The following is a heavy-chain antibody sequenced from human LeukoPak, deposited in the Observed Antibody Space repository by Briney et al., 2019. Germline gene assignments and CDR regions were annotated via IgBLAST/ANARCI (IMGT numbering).Heavy chain of an antibody. CDR1: GFTVSGNY. V-gene: IGHV3-66*01. CDR3: ARIRRFPNWFDP. Sequence: GGSLRLSCAASGFTVSGNYMSWVRQAPGKGLEWVSIIYSGGGTYYADSVKGRFTISRDNSKNTLYLQMNSLRAEDTAVYYCARIRRFPNWFDPWGQGTLVTVSS. D-gene: IGHD2-21*01. J-gene: IGHJ5*02. CDR2: IYSGGGT.